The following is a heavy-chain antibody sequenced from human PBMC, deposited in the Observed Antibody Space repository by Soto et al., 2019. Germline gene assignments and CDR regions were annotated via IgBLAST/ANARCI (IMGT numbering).Heavy chain of an antibody. CDR2: VYYRGRS. J-gene: IGHJ4*02. CDR1: GGSVSNSNYY. Sequence: SEALSLTCTVSGGSVSNSNYYWGWIRQSPGKGLEWIGSVYYRGRSYSKSSVKSRVTISVDTSKNQFSLNLNSVTASDTAVYFCVSQRTSVLTQAYFDYWGPGALVTVSS. D-gene: IGHD2-8*01. CDR3: VSQRTSVLTQAYFDY. V-gene: IGHV4-39*01.